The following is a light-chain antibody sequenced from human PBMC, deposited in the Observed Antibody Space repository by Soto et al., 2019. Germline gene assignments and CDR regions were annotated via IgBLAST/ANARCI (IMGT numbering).Light chain of an antibody. CDR1: SGDVDAFDY. J-gene: IGLJ1*01. CDR3: TSFTSSSTQV. V-gene: IGLV2-14*01. Sequence: QSALNQPASVSWSPGQSITISCTGTSGDVDAFDYVSLYQQHPGKAPKRMVFEVSDRPSGVSDRFSGSKSGSTASLTISGLQAEDEADYFCTSFTSSSTQVFGTGTKVTVL. CDR2: EVS.